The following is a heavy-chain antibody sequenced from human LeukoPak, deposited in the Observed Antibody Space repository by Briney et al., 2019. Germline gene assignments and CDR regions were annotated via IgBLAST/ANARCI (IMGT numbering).Heavy chain of an antibody. CDR2: IYYSGST. J-gene: IGHJ5*02. Sequence: PSETLSLTCTVSGGSISSYYWSWIRQPPGKGLEWIGYIYYSGSTNYNPSLKSRVTISVDTSKNQFSLKLSSVTAADTAVYYCARDAFHSCSGGSCYDRGYNWFDPWGQGTLVTVSS. V-gene: IGHV4-59*01. CDR3: ARDAFHSCSGGSCYDRGYNWFDP. CDR1: GGSISSYY. D-gene: IGHD2-15*01.